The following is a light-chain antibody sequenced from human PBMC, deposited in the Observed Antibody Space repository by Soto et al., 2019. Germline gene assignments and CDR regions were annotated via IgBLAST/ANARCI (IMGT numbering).Light chain of an antibody. Sequence: DVQMTQSPSSLSASVGDRVTITCRASQSINTYLNWYQQKPGKAPKLLISDASNLQSVVPSRFSGSGYGTDFTLTISSLQPEDFAPYYCQQSYSNPLTFGQGTKVEIK. CDR1: QSINTY. J-gene: IGKJ1*01. CDR3: QQSYSNPLT. V-gene: IGKV1-39*01. CDR2: DAS.